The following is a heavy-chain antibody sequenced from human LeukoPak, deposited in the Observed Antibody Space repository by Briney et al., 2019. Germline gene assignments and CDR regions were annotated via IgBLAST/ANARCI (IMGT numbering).Heavy chain of an antibody. CDR2: IYPGDSDI. D-gene: IGHD2-21*01. V-gene: IGHV5-51*01. Sequence: GESLKISRKGSGYRFTNFWIGWVRQMPGKGLEWMGIIYPGDSDIRYSPPFQGQVTISADKSISTAYLQWSSLKASDTAMYYCARHGRGNAGSYNAFDIWGQGTMVTVSS. J-gene: IGHJ3*02. CDR3: ARHGRGNAGSYNAFDI. CDR1: GYRFTNFW.